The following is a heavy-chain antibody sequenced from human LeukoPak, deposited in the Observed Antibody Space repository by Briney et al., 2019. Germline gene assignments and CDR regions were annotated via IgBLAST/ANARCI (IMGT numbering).Heavy chain of an antibody. CDR2: IKQDGSEK. Sequence: QPGGSLRLSCAASGFTFSSYWMSWVRQAPGKGLEWVANIKQDGSEKYYVDSVKGRFTISRDNAKNSLYLQMNSLRAEDTAVYYCAGGSYDFWSGYFGYWGQGTLVTVSS. CDR1: GFTFSSYW. D-gene: IGHD3-3*01. CDR3: AGGSYDFWSGYFGY. V-gene: IGHV3-7*01. J-gene: IGHJ4*02.